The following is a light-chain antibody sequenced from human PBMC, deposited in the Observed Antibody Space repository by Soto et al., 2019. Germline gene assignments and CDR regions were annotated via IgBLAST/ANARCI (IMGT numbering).Light chain of an antibody. J-gene: IGLJ1*01. CDR1: SSDIGNYNA. CDR2: EVT. CDR3: GSWTTYRPYV. Sequence: QSVLTQPASVSGSPGQSITITCTRSSSDIGNYNAVSSYQQHPGKAPKLIIYEVTNRPSGVSDRFSGSKSGNTASLTISGLQAEDEADYYCGSWTTYRPYVFATGTKVTVL. V-gene: IGLV2-14*01.